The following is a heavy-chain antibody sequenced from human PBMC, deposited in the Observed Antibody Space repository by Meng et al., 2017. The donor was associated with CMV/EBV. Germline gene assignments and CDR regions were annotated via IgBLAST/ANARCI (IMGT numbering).Heavy chain of an antibody. CDR1: GFTFSSYA. V-gene: IGHV3-23*01. D-gene: IGHD5-24*01. CDR2: ISGSGGST. Sequence: GESLKISCAASGFTFSSYAMSWVRQAPGKGLEWVSAISGSGGSTYYADSVKGRFTISRDNSKNTLYLQMNSLKTEDTAVYYCTTDPIHFDYWGQGTLVTVSS. J-gene: IGHJ4*02. CDR3: TTDPIHFDY.